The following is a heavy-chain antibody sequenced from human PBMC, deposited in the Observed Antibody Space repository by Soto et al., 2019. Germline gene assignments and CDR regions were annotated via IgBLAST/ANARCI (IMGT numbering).Heavy chain of an antibody. Sequence: PSETLSLTCTVSGGSVSSGSYYWSWIRQPPGKGLEWIGYIYYSGSTNYNPSLKSRVTIPVDTSKNQFSLKLSSVTTADTAVYYCARVQAGSYSIGWIPPYYFDYWGQGTLVTVSS. CDR3: ARVQAGSYSIGWIPPYYFDY. J-gene: IGHJ4*02. CDR2: IYYSGST. CDR1: GGSVSSGSYY. D-gene: IGHD6-19*01. V-gene: IGHV4-61*01.